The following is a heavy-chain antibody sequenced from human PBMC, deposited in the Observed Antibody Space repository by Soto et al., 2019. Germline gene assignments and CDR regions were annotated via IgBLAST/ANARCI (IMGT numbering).Heavy chain of an antibody. J-gene: IGHJ6*02. V-gene: IGHV1-18*01. CDR3: GREGQQRAQEEYYQFNGMDV. CDR1: GYNFTRFG. Sequence: QFQLVQSGAEVKKPGASVRVSCKASGYNFTRFGITWVRQAPGQGLGWMGWMGAHSGHRRQAPRFQGRLTMTTDASLSTAYIDLRSLRSDDTALYYCGREGQQRAQEEYYQFNGMDVWGQGTMVIVSS. D-gene: IGHD6-13*01. CDR2: MGAHSGHR.